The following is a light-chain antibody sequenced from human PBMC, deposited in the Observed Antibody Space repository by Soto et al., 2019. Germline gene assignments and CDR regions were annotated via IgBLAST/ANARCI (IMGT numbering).Light chain of an antibody. J-gene: IGLJ3*02. CDR1: SSDVGGYNY. V-gene: IGLV2-14*03. CDR3: TSFARGSTLV. Sequence: QSALTQPASVSGSPGQSITISCTGTSSDVGGYNYVSWFQQHPGKAPKLKIYEVSNRPSGVSNRFSGSKSGYTASLTISELQAEDEADYYCTSFARGSTLVFGGGTKLTVL. CDR2: EVS.